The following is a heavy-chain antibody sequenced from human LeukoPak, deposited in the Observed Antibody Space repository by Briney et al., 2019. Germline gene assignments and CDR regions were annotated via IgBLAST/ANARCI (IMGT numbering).Heavy chain of an antibody. V-gene: IGHV3-15*01. CDR1: GFTFSNAW. Sequence: GGSLRLSCAASGFTFSNAWMTWVRQAPGQGLVWVCRIKSETDGGTIHYAAPVKGRFTISRDDSKNTLYLQMNSLKTEDTAMYYCPTYSYDVLTGYYYFDYWGQGALVTVSS. J-gene: IGHJ4*02. D-gene: IGHD3-9*01. CDR3: PTYSYDVLTGYYYFDY. CDR2: IKSETDGGTI.